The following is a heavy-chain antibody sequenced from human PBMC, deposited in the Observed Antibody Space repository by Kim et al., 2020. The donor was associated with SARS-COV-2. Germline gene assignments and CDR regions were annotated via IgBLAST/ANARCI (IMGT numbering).Heavy chain of an antibody. CDR1: GGSFSGYY. Sequence: SETLSLTCAVYGGSFSGYYWSWIRQPPGKGLEWIGEINHSGSTNYNPSLKSRVTISVDTSKNQFSLKLSSVTAADTAVYYCARGRVSGTTRPLWSYWGQGTLVTVSS. CDR2: INHSGST. D-gene: IGHD1-7*01. J-gene: IGHJ4*02. CDR3: ARGRVSGTTRPLWSY. V-gene: IGHV4-34*01.